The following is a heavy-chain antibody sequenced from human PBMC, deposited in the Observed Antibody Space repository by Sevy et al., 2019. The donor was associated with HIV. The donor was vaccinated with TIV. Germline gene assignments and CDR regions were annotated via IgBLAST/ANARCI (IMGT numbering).Heavy chain of an antibody. CDR3: EKDSGGIETFDYYSYYGMDV. V-gene: IGHV3-9*01. D-gene: IGHD2-21*01. CDR2: ISWNSATI. Sequence: GGSLRLSCAASGFAFDDYAMHWVRQVPGKGLEWVSGISWNSATIGDADSVKGRFTISKDNAKNSLFLQMNSLRAEDTDLYYCEKDSGGIETFDYYSYYGMDVWGQGTTVTVSS. CDR1: GFAFDDYA. J-gene: IGHJ6*02.